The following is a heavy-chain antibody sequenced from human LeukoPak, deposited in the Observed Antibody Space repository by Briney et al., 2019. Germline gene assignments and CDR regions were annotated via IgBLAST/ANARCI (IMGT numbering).Heavy chain of an antibody. Sequence: SGGSLRLSCAASGFTFSSYSMNWVRQAPGKGLEWVSSISSSSSYIYYADSVKGRFTISRDNAKNSLYLQMNSLRAEDTAVYYCARAEGIAVAGRDYWGQGTLVTVSS. V-gene: IGHV3-21*01. D-gene: IGHD6-19*01. CDR2: ISSSSSYI. CDR3: ARAEGIAVAGRDY. J-gene: IGHJ4*02. CDR1: GFTFSSYS.